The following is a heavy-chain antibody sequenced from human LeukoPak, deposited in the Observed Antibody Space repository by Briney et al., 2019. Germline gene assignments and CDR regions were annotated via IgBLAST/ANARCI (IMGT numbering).Heavy chain of an antibody. CDR1: GFTVNSNY. D-gene: IGHD3-16*01. Sequence: YPGGSLRLSCAASGFTVNSNYMSWVRQAPGKGLEWVSLIDSGGGPFYADSARGRFTISRDNSRNTLYLQMNSLRPEDTAVYYCAHGWGANWGQGTLATVSS. J-gene: IGHJ4*02. V-gene: IGHV3-66*02. CDR3: AHGWGAN. CDR2: IDSGGGP.